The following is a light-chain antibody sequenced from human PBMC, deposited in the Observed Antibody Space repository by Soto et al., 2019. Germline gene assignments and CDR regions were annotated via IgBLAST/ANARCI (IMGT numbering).Light chain of an antibody. CDR2: AAS. V-gene: IGKV1-39*01. Sequence: DIQMTQSPSSLSASVGDRVTITCRASQSISSNLNWYQQKPGKAPKLLIYAASNLQSGVPSTFSGSGSGTDFTLTISSLQPEDFATYYCQQYNDWPRTFGQGTKVDIK. CDR1: QSISSN. CDR3: QQYNDWPRT. J-gene: IGKJ1*01.